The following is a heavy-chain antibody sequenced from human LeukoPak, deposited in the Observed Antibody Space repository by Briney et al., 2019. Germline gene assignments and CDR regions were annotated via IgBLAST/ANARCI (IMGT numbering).Heavy chain of an antibody. CDR2: IRSKANSYAT. Sequence: PGGSLRLSCAASGFTFSGSAMHWVRQASGKGLEWVGRIRSKANSYATAYAASVKGRFTISRDDSKNTAFLQMNSLKTEDTAVYYCTNYRGSSDYFDAFDIWGQGTMVTVSP. J-gene: IGHJ3*02. CDR3: TNYRGSSDYFDAFDI. CDR1: GFTFSGSA. D-gene: IGHD5-12*01. V-gene: IGHV3-73*01.